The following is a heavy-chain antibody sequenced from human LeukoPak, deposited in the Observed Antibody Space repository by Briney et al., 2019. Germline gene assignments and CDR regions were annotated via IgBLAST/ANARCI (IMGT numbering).Heavy chain of an antibody. CDR2: IYTSGST. J-gene: IGHJ4*02. Sequence: SETLSLTCTVSGGSISSYYWSWSRQPAGKGLEWIGRIYTSGSTNYNPSLKSRVTMSVDTSKNQFSLELSSVTAADTAVYYCARGGSSSGIDYWGQGTLVTVSS. V-gene: IGHV4-4*07. CDR3: ARGGSSSGIDY. D-gene: IGHD6-13*01. CDR1: GGSISSYY.